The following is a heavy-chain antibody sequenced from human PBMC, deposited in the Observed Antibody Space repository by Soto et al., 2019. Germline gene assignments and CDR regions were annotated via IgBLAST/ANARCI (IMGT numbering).Heavy chain of an antibody. CDR2: IYYSGST. D-gene: IGHD2-2*01. Sequence: SETLSLTCTVSGASISSSGNYWGWIRQPPGKGLEWIGSIYYSGSTYYNPSLKSRVTISVDTSKNQFSLKLSSVTAANTAVYYCARQYCTSTSCWYYFDYWGQGTLVTVSS. J-gene: IGHJ4*02. V-gene: IGHV4-39*01. CDR3: ARQYCTSTSCWYYFDY. CDR1: GASISSSGNY.